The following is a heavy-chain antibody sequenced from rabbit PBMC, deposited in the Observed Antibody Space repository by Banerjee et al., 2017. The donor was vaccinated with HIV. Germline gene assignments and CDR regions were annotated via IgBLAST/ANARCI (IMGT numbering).Heavy chain of an antibody. D-gene: IGHD8-1*01. Sequence: ESGGGLVKPGASLTLTCKASGFTLNTYYMNWVRQAPGKGLEWIGYIDPVFGIAYYANWVNGRFSISRENAQNTVFLQMTSLTAADTATYFCARDGAGGSYFALWGQGTLVTVS. CDR1: GFTLNTYY. J-gene: IGHJ3*01. CDR3: ARDGAGGSYFAL. V-gene: IGHV1S7*01. CDR2: IDPVFGIA.